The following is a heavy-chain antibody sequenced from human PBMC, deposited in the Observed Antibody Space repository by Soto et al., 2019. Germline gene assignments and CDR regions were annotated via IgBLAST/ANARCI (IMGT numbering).Heavy chain of an antibody. J-gene: IGHJ4*02. V-gene: IGHV3-73*01. CDR1: GFTFSGSA. CDR3: TSGPIVVVVAAMEYYFDY. CDR2: IRSKANSYAT. Sequence: PGGSLRLSCAASGFTFSGSAMHWVRQASGKGLEWVGRIRSKANSYATAYAASVKGRFTISRDDSKNTAYLQMNSLKTEDTAVYYCTSGPIVVVVAAMEYYFDYWGQGTLVTVSS. D-gene: IGHD2-15*01.